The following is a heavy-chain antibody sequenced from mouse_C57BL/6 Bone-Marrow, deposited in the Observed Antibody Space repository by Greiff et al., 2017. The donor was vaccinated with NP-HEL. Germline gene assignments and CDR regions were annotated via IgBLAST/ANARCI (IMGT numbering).Heavy chain of an antibody. Sequence: VKLQQPGAELVKPGASVKLSCKASGYTFTSYWMHWVKQRPGQGLEWIGMIHPNSGSTNYNEKFKSKATLTVDKSSSTAYMQLSSLTSEDSAVYYCARGKKPIYDGYYPYAMDYWGQGTSVTVSS. D-gene: IGHD2-3*01. V-gene: IGHV1-64*01. J-gene: IGHJ4*01. CDR3: ARGKKPIYDGYYPYAMDY. CDR2: IHPNSGST. CDR1: GYTFTSYW.